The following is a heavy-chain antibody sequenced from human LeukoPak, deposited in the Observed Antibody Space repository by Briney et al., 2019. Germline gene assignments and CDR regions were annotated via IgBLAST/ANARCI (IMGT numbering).Heavy chain of an antibody. D-gene: IGHD6-13*01. Sequence: ASVKVSCKASGYTFTGYYMHWVRQAPGQGLEWMGWINPNSGGTNYAQKFQGRVTMTRDTSISTAYMELSRLRSDDTAVYYCARDGVLGYSSSWYPSANWFDPWGQGTLVTVSS. CDR2: INPNSGGT. CDR1: GYTFTGYY. CDR3: ARDGVLGYSSSWYPSANWFDP. V-gene: IGHV1-2*02. J-gene: IGHJ5*02.